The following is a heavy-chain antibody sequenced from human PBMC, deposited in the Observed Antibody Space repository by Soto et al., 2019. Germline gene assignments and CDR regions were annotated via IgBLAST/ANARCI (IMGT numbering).Heavy chain of an antibody. CDR3: AKRSSSSTFDY. Sequence: PGGSLRLSCAASGLTFSSYAMSWVRQAPGKGLEWVSAISGSDDSTYYADSVKGRFTISRDNSKNTLYLQMNSLRAEDTAVYYCAKRSSSSTFDYWGQGTLVTVSS. J-gene: IGHJ4*02. V-gene: IGHV3-23*01. D-gene: IGHD6-6*01. CDR1: GLTFSSYA. CDR2: ISGSDDST.